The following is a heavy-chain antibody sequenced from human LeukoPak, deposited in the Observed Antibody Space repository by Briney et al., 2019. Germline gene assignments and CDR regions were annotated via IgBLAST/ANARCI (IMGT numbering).Heavy chain of an antibody. CDR1: GYTFTSYY. V-gene: IGHV1-46*01. CDR2: INPSGGST. J-gene: IGHJ5*02. CDR3: AREGVPAAANWFDP. D-gene: IGHD2-2*01. Sequence: GASVKVSFKASGYTFTSYYMHWVRQAPGQGLERMGLINPSGGSTSYAQKFQGRVTMTKDTSTSTVYMELSSLRSEDTAVYYCAREGVPAAANWFDPWGQGTLVTVSS.